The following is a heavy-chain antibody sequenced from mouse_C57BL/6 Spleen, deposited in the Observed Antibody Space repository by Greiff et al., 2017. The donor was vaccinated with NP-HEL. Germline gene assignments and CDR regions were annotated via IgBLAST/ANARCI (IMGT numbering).Heavy chain of an antibody. CDR2: ISDGGSYT. J-gene: IGHJ2*01. CDR3: AREELRLRYFDY. Sequence: EVQLVESGGGLVKPGGSLKLSCAASGFTFSSYAMSWVRQTPEKRLEWVATISDGGSYTYYPDNVKGRFTISRDNAKNNLYLQMSHLKSEDTAMYYCAREELRLRYFDYWGQGTTLTVSS. D-gene: IGHD3-2*02. V-gene: IGHV5-4*01. CDR1: GFTFSSYA.